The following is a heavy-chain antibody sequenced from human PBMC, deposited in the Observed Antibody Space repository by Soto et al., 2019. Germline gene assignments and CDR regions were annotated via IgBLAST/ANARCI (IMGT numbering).Heavy chain of an antibody. Sequence: QVQLQESGPGLVKPSQTLSLTCSVSGGSFSSDSFIWSWVRQFPGKGLAWIGYINYSGTTYYNPSLRSRITMSVDTSKNQFSLNLRSVTASDTAVYYCARDHKWDGMDVWGQGTTVSVSS. D-gene: IGHD1-26*01. J-gene: IGHJ6*02. V-gene: IGHV4-31*03. CDR3: ARDHKWDGMDV. CDR1: GGSFSSDSFI. CDR2: INYSGTT.